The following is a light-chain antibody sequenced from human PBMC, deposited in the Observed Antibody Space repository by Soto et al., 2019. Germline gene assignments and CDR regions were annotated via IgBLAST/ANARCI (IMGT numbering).Light chain of an antibody. V-gene: IGKV1-5*01. CDR3: QQYETFSGT. CDR1: QSVSGW. Sequence: MTQSPATLSVSPGERATLSCRASQSVSGWLAWYQQKPGEAPKLLIYDASALPRGVPSRFSGSGSGTKFTLTIASLQPDDFATYYCQQYETFSGTFGPGTKVDIK. CDR2: DAS. J-gene: IGKJ1*01.